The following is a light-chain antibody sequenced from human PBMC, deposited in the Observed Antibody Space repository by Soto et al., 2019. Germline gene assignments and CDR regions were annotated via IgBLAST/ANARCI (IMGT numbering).Light chain of an antibody. CDR2: WAS. Sequence: DIVMTQSPDSLAVSLGERATINCKSSQSVLYSSNNKNYLAWYQQKPGQPPKLLIYWASTRESGVPDRFSGSGSETDFTLTITSLQAEDVAVYYCQQYYDIPSTFGQGTKVEIK. CDR3: QQYYDIPST. J-gene: IGKJ1*01. V-gene: IGKV4-1*01. CDR1: QSVLYSSNNKNY.